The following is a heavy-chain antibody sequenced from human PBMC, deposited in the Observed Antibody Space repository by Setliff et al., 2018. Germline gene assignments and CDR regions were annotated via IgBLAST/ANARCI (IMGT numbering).Heavy chain of an antibody. V-gene: IGHV6-1*01. CDR1: GDSVSSSSVA. J-gene: IGHJ4*02. D-gene: IGHD3-22*01. CDR2: TYYRSKWYN. CDR3: AREVANYYDSSGRFGY. Sequence: SQTLSLTCAISGDSVSSSSVAWNWIRQSPSRGLEWLGRTYYRSKWYNDYAVSVKSRITINPDTSKNQFSLQLNSVTPEDTAVYYCAREVANYYDSSGRFGYWGQGTLVTVSS.